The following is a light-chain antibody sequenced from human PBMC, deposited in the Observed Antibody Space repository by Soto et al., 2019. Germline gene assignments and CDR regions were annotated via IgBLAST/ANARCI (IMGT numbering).Light chain of an antibody. J-gene: IGKJ5*01. CDR3: QQYKRFPPA. CDR2: DAS. CDR1: QDINKY. Sequence: DIQMTQSPSSLSASVGDRVTITCQASQDINKYLNWYQQKPGKAPKLLIYDASSLETGVPSRFSGSGSETDFTFTITSLQPEDIGTYYCQQYKRFPPAFGQGTRLEMK. V-gene: IGKV1-33*01.